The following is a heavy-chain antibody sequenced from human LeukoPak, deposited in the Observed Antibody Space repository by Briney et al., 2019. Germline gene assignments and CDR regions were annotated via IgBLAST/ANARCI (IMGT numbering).Heavy chain of an antibody. CDR1: GGSISSSSYY. CDR3: ARQLAVAGREPQH. CDR2: IYYSGST. J-gene: IGHJ1*01. D-gene: IGHD6-19*01. V-gene: IGHV4-39*01. Sequence: SETLSLTCTVSGGSISSSSYYWGWIRQPPGKGLEWIGSIYYSGSTYYNPALKSRVTISVDTSKNQFSLKLSSVTAADTAVYYCARQLAVAGREPQHWGQGALVTVSS.